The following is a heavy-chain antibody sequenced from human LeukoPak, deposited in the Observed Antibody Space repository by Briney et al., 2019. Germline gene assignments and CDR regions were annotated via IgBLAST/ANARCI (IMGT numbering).Heavy chain of an antibody. CDR2: ISGSGGST. Sequence: GGSLRLSCAASGFTLSSNAIGCGSRAPRRRGGCGSAISGSGGSTYYADSVKGRYTISRDNSKNTLYPQMNSLRSEDTAVYCCAKGPPVQGVITNWFDPWGQGTLVTVSS. CDR1: GFTLSSNA. CDR3: AKGPPVQGVITNWFDP. D-gene: IGHD3-10*01. J-gene: IGHJ5*02. V-gene: IGHV3-23*01.